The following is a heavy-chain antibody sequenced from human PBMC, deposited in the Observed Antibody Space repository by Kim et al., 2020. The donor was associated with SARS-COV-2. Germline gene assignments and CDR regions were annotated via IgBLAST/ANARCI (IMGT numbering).Heavy chain of an antibody. CDR2: ISGSGGST. Sequence: GGSLRLSCAASGFTFSSYAMSWVRQAPGKGLEWVSAISGSGGSTYYADSVKGRFTISRDNSKNTLYLQMNSLRAEDTAVYYCAKDGQGYMVRGVIAPYYYYGMDVWGQGTTVTVSS. CDR1: GFTFSSYA. V-gene: IGHV3-23*01. CDR3: AKDGQGYMVRGVIAPYYYYGMDV. D-gene: IGHD3-10*01. J-gene: IGHJ6*02.